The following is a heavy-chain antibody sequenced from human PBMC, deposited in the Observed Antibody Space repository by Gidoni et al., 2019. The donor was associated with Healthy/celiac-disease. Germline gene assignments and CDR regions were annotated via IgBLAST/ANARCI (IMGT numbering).Heavy chain of an antibody. CDR3: TTDPATN. J-gene: IGHJ4*02. V-gene: IGHV3-15*01. D-gene: IGHD5-12*01. CDR2: IKSKTDGGTT. Sequence: LEWVGRIKSKTDGGTTDYAAPVKGRFTISRDDSKNTLYLQMNSLKTEDTAVYHCTTDPATNWGQGTLVTVSS.